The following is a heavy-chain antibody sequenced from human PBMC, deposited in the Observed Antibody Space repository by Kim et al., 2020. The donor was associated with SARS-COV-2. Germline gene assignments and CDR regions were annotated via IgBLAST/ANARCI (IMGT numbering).Heavy chain of an antibody. J-gene: IGHJ4*02. CDR1: GFTFSDYY. Sequence: GGSLRLSCAASGFTFSDYYMSWIRQAPGKGLEWVSYISSSSSYTNYADSVKGRFTISRDNAKNSLYLQMNSLRAEDTAVYYCAREPGYSSSWYRPVFDYWGQGTLVTVSS. CDR3: AREPGYSSSWYRPVFDY. V-gene: IGHV3-11*06. D-gene: IGHD6-13*01. CDR2: ISSSSSYT.